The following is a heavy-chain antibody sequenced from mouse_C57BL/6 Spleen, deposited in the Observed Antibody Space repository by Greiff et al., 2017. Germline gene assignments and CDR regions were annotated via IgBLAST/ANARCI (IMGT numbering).Heavy chain of an antibody. CDR2: ISDGGSYT. CDR3: ARETTRPYFDY. V-gene: IGHV5-4*01. Sequence: EVKLLESGAGLVKPGGSVKLSCAASGFTFSSYAMSWVRQTPEKRLEWVGTISDGGSYTYYPDNVKGRFTISIDNAKNNPYLQMSHLKSEDTAIYYCARETTRPYFDYWGQGTTLTVSS. CDR1: GFTFSSYA. D-gene: IGHD2-12*01. J-gene: IGHJ2*01.